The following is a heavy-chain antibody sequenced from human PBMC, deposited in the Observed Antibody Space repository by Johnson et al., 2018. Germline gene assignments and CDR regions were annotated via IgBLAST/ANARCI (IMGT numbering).Heavy chain of an antibody. D-gene: IGHD3-9*01. Sequence: QLVQSGLGLVTPWWSRRLSCAASGFPFSSYSMNWVRQAPGKGLEWVSSISSSSSYIYYADSVKGRFTISRANAKNSLYLQMNSLRAEDTAVYYCAKDLTDAFDIWGQGTMVTVSS. CDR2: ISSSSSYI. CDR1: GFPFSSYS. J-gene: IGHJ3*02. V-gene: IGHV3-21*01. CDR3: AKDLTDAFDI.